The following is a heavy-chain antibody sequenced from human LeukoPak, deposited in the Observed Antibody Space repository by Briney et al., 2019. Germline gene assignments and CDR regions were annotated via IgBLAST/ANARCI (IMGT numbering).Heavy chain of an antibody. V-gene: IGHV5-51*01. CDR2: IYPGDSDT. CDR3: ARGTELTYFDY. D-gene: IGHD1-1*01. J-gene: IGHJ4*02. Sequence: GESLKISCQSSGYSFTDYWIVWVRQMPGKGLEWMGIIYPGDSDTRYSPSFQGQVTISADKSISTAYLQWSSLKASDSAIYYCARGTELTYFDYWAQGTLVTVSS. CDR1: GYSFTDYW.